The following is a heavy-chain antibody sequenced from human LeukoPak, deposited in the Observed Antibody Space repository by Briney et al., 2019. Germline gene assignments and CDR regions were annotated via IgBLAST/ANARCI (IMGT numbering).Heavy chain of an antibody. Sequence: SETLSLTCTVSGGSISSSNYYWAWIRQPPGKGLEWIGSIYYSGSTYYKPSLESRVTISVDTSKNQFSLRLTSVTAADTAVYYCARADRSNSWADFWGQGTLVTVSS. V-gene: IGHV4-39*07. CDR1: GGSISSSNYY. J-gene: IGHJ4*02. D-gene: IGHD2-2*01. CDR3: ARADRSNSWADF. CDR2: IYYSGST.